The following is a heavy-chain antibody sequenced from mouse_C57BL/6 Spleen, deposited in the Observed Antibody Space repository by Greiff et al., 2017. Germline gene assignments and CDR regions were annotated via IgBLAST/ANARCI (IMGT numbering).Heavy chain of an antibody. V-gene: IGHV1-80*01. CDR3: ARGGNGYYDYAMDY. CDR2: IYPGDGDT. Sequence: VQLQQSGAELVKPGASVKISCKASGYAFSSYWMNWVKQRPGKGLEWIGQIYPGDGDTNYNGKFKGKATLTADKSSSTAYMQLSSLTSEDSAVYFCARGGNGYYDYAMDYWGQGTSVTVSS. J-gene: IGHJ4*01. D-gene: IGHD2-3*01. CDR1: GYAFSSYW.